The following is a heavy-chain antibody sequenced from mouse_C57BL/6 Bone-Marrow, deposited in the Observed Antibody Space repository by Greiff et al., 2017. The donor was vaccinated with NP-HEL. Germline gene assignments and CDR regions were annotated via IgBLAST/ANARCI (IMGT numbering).Heavy chain of an antibody. Sequence: QVQLQQSGAELVRPGASVKLSCKASGYTFTDYYINWVKQRPGQGLEWIARIYPGSGNTYYNEKFKGKATLTAEKSSSTAYMQLSSLTSEDSAVYFCARRDYYYGSSRRYFDVWGTGTTVTVSS. CDR3: ARRDYYYGSSRRYFDV. V-gene: IGHV1-76*01. CDR2: IYPGSGNT. D-gene: IGHD1-1*01. CDR1: GYTFTDYY. J-gene: IGHJ1*03.